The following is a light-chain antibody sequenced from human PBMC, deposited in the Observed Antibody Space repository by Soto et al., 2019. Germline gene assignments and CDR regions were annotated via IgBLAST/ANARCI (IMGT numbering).Light chain of an antibody. V-gene: IGKV3-20*01. Sequence: EIVLTQSPGTLSLSPGERATLSCRASQSVSSSYLAWYQQKPGQAPRLLIYGASSRATGIPDRFSGSGSGTDITLTISRLEPEEFAVYYCQQYGSSPETFGQGTKLEIK. CDR3: QQYGSSPET. J-gene: IGKJ2*01. CDR1: QSVSSSY. CDR2: GAS.